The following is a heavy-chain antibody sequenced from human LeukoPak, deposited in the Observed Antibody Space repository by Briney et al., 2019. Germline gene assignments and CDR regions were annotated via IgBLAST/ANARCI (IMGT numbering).Heavy chain of an antibody. Sequence: PGGSLRLSCAASGFSFDDYSMHWVRQGPGKSLEWVSVISWDGTRTYYADSVKGRFTVSRDNSKNSLFLQMNNLRTGDTALYYCAKERTARSGWHPIFDPWGQGTLVTVSS. V-gene: IGHV3-43*01. J-gene: IGHJ5*02. CDR3: AKERTARSGWHPIFDP. CDR2: ISWDGTRT. CDR1: GFSFDDYS. D-gene: IGHD6-19*01.